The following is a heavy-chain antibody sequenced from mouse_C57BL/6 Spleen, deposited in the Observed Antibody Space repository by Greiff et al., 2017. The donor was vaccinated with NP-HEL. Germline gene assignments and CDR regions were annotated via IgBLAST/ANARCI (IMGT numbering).Heavy chain of an antibody. J-gene: IGHJ4*01. V-gene: IGHV5-6*02. Sequence: EVKLVESGGDLVKPGGSLKLSCAASGFTFSSYGMSWVRQTPDKRLEWVANISSGGSYTYYPDSVKGRFTISRDNAKNTLYLQMSSLKSEDTAMYYFARRAYYSNYDAMDYWGQGTSVTVSS. CDR2: ISSGGSYT. CDR3: ARRAYYSNYDAMDY. D-gene: IGHD2-5*01. CDR1: GFTFSSYG.